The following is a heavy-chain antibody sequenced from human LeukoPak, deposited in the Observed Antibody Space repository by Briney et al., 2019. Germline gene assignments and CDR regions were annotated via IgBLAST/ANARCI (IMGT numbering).Heavy chain of an antibody. J-gene: IGHJ4*02. V-gene: IGHV1-2*02. CDR3: ARAAPESFSYDSSAYSYFDS. Sequence: ASVKVSCKASGYSFTDYYMHWVRQVPGQGLEWMGWINPDSGGTNYAQKFQGRVTMTRDTSISTAYMELSSLRSDDTAVYYCARAAPESFSYDSSAYSYFDSWGQGTLVTVSS. CDR1: GYSFTDYY. D-gene: IGHD3-22*01. CDR2: INPDSGGT.